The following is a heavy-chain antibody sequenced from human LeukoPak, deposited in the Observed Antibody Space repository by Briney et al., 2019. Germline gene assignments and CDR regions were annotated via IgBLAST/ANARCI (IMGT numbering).Heavy chain of an antibody. D-gene: IGHD4-23*01. CDR2: IKQDGSEK. Sequence: GGSLRLSCAASGFTFTTYWMSWVRQAPGKGLEWVANIKQDGSEKYYVDSVKGRFAIPRDNAKNSLFLQMNALSVEDTAVYYCAKDSRLTVVSPVAASWGQGIQVTVSS. CDR3: AKDSRLTVVSPVAAS. V-gene: IGHV3-7*01. CDR1: GFTFTTYW. J-gene: IGHJ5*02.